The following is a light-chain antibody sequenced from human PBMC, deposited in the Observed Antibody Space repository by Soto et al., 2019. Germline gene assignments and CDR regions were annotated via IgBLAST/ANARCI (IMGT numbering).Light chain of an antibody. V-gene: IGLV2-14*03. Sequence: QSALTQPASVSGSPGQSITISCTGXXXDIGAYNFVSWYQQHPGKAPKLMLYDVNIRPSGVSNRFSGSKSGNTASLTISGLQAEDEADYYCTSWTTSTTMIFGGGTKVTVL. CDR2: DVN. J-gene: IGLJ2*01. CDR3: TSWTTSTTMI. CDR1: XXDIGAYNF.